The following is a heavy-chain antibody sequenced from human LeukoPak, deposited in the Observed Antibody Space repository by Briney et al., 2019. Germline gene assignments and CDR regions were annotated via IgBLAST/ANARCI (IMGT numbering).Heavy chain of an antibody. CDR1: GGSISSSSYY. D-gene: IGHD5-18*01. CDR3: ARHLPIQLWLHPWFDP. J-gene: IGHJ5*02. CDR2: IYYSGST. Sequence: SETLSLTCTVSGGSISSSSYYWGWIRQPPGKGLEWIGSIYYSGSTYYNPSLKSRVTISVDTSKNQFSLKLSSVTAADTAVYYCARHLPIQLWLHPWFDPWGQGTLVTVSS. V-gene: IGHV4-39*01.